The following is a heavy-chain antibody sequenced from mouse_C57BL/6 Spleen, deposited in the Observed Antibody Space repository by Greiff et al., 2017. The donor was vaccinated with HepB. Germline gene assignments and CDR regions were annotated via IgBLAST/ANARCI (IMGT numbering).Heavy chain of an antibody. CDR1: GYTFTSYW. V-gene: IGHV1-7*01. Sequence: VQLQESGAELAKPGASVKLSCKASGYTFTSYWMHWVKQRPGQGLEWIGYINPSSGYTKYNQKFKDKATLTADKSSSTAYMQLSSLTYEDSAVYYCASAPNWDGSGWYFDVWGTGTTVTVSS. CDR3: ASAPNWDGSGWYFDV. CDR2: INPSSGYT. D-gene: IGHD4-1*01. J-gene: IGHJ1*03.